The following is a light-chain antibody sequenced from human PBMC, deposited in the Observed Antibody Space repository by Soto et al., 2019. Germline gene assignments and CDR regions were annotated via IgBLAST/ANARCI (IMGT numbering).Light chain of an antibody. CDR2: DVS. CDR1: SSDVGGYNY. CDR3: SSYKSSSTSVV. Sequence: QSALTQPASVSGSPGQSITISCTGTSSDVGGYNYVSWYQQHPGKAPKLMIYDVSNRPSGVSTRFSGCKSGNTASLPISGLQPEEEAAYYYSSYKSSSTSVVFGGGTQLTVL. J-gene: IGLJ2*01. V-gene: IGLV2-14*01.